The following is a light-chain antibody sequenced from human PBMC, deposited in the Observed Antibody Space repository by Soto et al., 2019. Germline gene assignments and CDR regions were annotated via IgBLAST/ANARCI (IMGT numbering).Light chain of an antibody. CDR3: QQSYSTPLT. Sequence: DIQMTQSPSSLSASVGDRVTITCRARQSISSYLNWYQQKPVKAPKLLIYAASSLQSWVPSRFSGSGSGTDFTLTISSWQPEDFATDYCQQSYSTPLTFGGGTKVESK. CDR2: AAS. CDR1: QSISSY. J-gene: IGKJ4*02. V-gene: IGKV1-39*01.